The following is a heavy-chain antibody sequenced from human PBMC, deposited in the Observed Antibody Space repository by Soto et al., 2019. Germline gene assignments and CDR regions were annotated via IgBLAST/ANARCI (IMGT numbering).Heavy chain of an antibody. D-gene: IGHD5-18*01. V-gene: IGHV4-31*03. J-gene: IGHJ4*02. CDR2: IYYSGST. Sequence: QVQLQESGPGLVKPSQTLSLTCTVSGGSISSGGYYWSWIRQHPGKGLEWIGYIYYSGSTYYHPSIKSRVTISVDTSKNQFSLKLSSVTAADTAVYYCARVEEDTAMALDYWGQGTLVTVSS. CDR1: GGSISSGGYY. CDR3: ARVEEDTAMALDY.